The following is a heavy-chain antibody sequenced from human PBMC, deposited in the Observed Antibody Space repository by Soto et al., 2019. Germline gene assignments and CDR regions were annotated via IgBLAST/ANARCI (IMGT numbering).Heavy chain of an antibody. D-gene: IGHD6-13*01. CDR2: ISAYNGNT. CDR1: GYTFTSYG. V-gene: IGHV1-18*01. Sequence: GASVKVSCKASGYTFTSYGISWVRQAPGQGLEWTGWISAYNGNTNYAQKLQGRVTMTTDTSTSTAYMELRSLRSDDTAVYYCARVGGDSSSWYVVDYWGQGTLVTVSS. J-gene: IGHJ4*02. CDR3: ARVGGDSSSWYVVDY.